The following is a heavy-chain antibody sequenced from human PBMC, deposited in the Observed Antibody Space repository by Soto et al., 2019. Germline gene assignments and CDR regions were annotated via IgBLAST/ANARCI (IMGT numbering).Heavy chain of an antibody. CDR2: IFYSGNS. CDR1: GGSIRGGDYY. CDR3: ARRSSLYYDSEYRGYYSDY. J-gene: IGHJ4*02. Sequence: QVQLQESGPGLVKPSQTLSLTCTVSGGSIRGGDYYWSGIRQHPGQGLEWIGYIFYSGNSFYNPSLKSGVIISVDSSKNQLSLQLSSVTAADTALYSCARRSSLYYDSEYRGYYSDYWCQRTLASVSS. V-gene: IGHV4-31*03. D-gene: IGHD3-10*01.